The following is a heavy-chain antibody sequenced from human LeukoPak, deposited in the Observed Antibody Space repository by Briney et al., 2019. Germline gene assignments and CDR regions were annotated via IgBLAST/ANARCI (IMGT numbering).Heavy chain of an antibody. V-gene: IGHV3-9*03. CDR2: ISWNSGSI. CDR1: GFTFDDYA. D-gene: IGHD4-17*01. J-gene: IGHJ4*02. CDR3: AKALYGDYFSLDY. Sequence: GGSLRLSCAASGFTFDDYAMHWVRQAPGKGLEWVSGISWNSGSIGYADSVKGRFTISRDNAKNSLYLQMNSLRAEGMALYYCAKALYGDYFSLDYWGQGTLVTVSS.